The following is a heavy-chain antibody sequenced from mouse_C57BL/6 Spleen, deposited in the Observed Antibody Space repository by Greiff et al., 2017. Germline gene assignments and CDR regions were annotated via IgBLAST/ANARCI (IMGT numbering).Heavy chain of an antibody. CDR2: INPSSGYP. CDR1: GYTFTSYW. J-gene: IGHJ2*01. D-gene: IGHD2-1*01. Sequence: QVQLQQSGAELAKPGASVKLSCKASGYTFTSYWMHWVKQRPGQGLEWIGYINPSSGYPKYNQKFKDKATLTADKSSSTAYMQLSSLTYDDSADYYYARVWELRNFDYWGQGTTLTVSA. V-gene: IGHV1-7*01. CDR3: ARVWELRNFDY.